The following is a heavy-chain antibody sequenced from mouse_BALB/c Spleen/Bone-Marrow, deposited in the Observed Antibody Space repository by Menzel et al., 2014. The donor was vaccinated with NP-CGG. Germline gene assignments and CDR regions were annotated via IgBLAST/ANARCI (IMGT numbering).Heavy chain of an antibody. CDR1: GYTFTSYN. D-gene: IGHD2-2*01. CDR3: ARGDGYDSYYFDD. J-gene: IGHJ2*01. Sequence: QVQLQQSGAELVKPGASVKMSCKASGYTFTSYNMHWVKRTPGQGLEWIGAIYPGNGDTSYNQKFKGKATLTADKSSSTAYMQLSSPTSEDSAVYYCARGDGYDSYYFDDWGQGTTLTVSS. V-gene: IGHV1-12*01. CDR2: IYPGNGDT.